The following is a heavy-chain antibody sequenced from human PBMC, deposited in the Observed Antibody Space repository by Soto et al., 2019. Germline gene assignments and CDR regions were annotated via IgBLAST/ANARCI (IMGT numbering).Heavy chain of an antibody. Sequence: EVQLVESGGGLVQPGGSLRLSCSASGFTFSSYAMHWVRQAPGKGLEYVSAISSNGGSTYYADSVKGRFTISRDNSKNTLYHQMSSLRAEDPAVYYWVKVGVAGSGGSCCSGLYTMDVWGQGTTVTVSS. CDR2: ISSNGGST. V-gene: IGHV3-64D*06. CDR3: VKVGVAGSGGSCCSGLYTMDV. D-gene: IGHD2-15*01. J-gene: IGHJ6*02. CDR1: GFTFSSYA.